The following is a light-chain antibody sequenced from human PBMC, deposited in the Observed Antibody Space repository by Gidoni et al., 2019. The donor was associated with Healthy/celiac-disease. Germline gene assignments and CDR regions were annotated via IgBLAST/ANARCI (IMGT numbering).Light chain of an antibody. CDR3: QQRSNWHPT. V-gene: IGKV3-11*01. CDR2: DAS. J-gene: IGKJ1*01. Sequence: ELVFTQSPATLSLSPGERATLSCRACQSVSSYFAWYQQKPGQAPRLLIYDASNRATGIPARFSGSGSGTDFTLTISSLEPEDFAVYYCQQRSNWHPTFGQGTKVEIK. CDR1: QSVSSY.